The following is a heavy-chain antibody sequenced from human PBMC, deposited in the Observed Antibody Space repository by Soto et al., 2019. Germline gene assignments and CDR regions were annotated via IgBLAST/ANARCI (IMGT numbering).Heavy chain of an antibody. CDR1: GFTVSSNY. J-gene: IGHJ4*02. Sequence: PGGSLRLSCAASGFTVSSNYMSWVRQAPGKGLEWVSVIYSGGSTYYADSVKGRFTISRDNSKNTLYLQMNSLRAEDTAVYYCASTPKHSDSYFDSWGQGTLVTVSS. CDR2: IYSGGST. CDR3: ASTPKHSDSYFDS. D-gene: IGHD4-4*01. V-gene: IGHV3-53*01.